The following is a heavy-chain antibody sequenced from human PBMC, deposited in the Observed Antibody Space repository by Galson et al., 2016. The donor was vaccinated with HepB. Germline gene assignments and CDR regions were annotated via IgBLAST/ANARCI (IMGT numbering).Heavy chain of an antibody. J-gene: IGHJ4*01. CDR2: ISGSGGTT. Sequence: SLRLSCAASGFTFSSYAMSWVRQSPGKGLEWVSAISGSGGTTYYADSVKGRFTLSRDNSKNPLNLQMNSLKAEDTAIYYSPKDGGYINCNPTVWGQGTLVTVSS. V-gene: IGHV3-23*01. CDR3: PKDGGYINCNPTV. D-gene: IGHD5-18*01. CDR1: GFTFSSYA.